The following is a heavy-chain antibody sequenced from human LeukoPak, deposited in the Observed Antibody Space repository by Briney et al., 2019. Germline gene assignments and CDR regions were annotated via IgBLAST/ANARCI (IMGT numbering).Heavy chain of an antibody. V-gene: IGHV3-7*01. Sequence: GGSLRLSCAASGFTLSSYWMSWVRQAPGKGLEWVANIKQDGSEKYYVDSVKGRFTISRDNAKNSLYLQMNSLRAEDTAVYYCARDAHYAFFDYWGQGTLVTVSS. J-gene: IGHJ4*02. D-gene: IGHD4-17*01. CDR2: IKQDGSEK. CDR1: GFTLSSYW. CDR3: ARDAHYAFFDY.